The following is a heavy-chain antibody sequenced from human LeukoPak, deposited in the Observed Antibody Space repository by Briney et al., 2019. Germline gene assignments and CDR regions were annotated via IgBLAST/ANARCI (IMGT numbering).Heavy chain of an antibody. D-gene: IGHD3-22*01. V-gene: IGHV4-59*12. J-gene: IGHJ3*02. CDR3: ARDTYYYDRGGYGDAFDI. CDR2: IYYSGRT. CDR1: GGSISTYF. Sequence: SETLTLTCTVSGGSISTYFWSWIRQPPGRGLEWIGHIYYSGRTNYNPPLNSRVTISVDTSKNQFSLKLSSVAAADTAVYYCARDTYYYDRGGYGDAFDIWGPGTTVTVSS.